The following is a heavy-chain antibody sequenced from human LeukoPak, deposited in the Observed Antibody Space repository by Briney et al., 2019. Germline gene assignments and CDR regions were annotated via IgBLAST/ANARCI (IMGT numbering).Heavy chain of an antibody. J-gene: IGHJ4*02. Sequence: GGSLRLPCAASGFTFSDYYMSWIRQAPGKGLEWVSYISSSSSYTNYADSVKGRFTISRDNAKNSLYLQMNSLRAEDTAVYYCARGPYDILTGYYPGDYWGQGTLVTVSS. CDR2: ISSSSSYT. V-gene: IGHV3-11*06. CDR1: GFTFSDYY. D-gene: IGHD3-9*01. CDR3: ARGPYDILTGYYPGDY.